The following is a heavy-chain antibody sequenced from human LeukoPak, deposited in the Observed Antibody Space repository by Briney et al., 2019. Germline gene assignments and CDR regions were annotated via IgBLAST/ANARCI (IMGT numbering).Heavy chain of an antibody. CDR2: IYWDDDK. V-gene: IGHV2-5*08. D-gene: IGHD3-22*01. CDR1: GGSISSYYW. Sequence: TLSLTCTVSGGSISSYYWSWIRQPPGKGLEWLALIYWDDDKRYSPSLKNRLTITKDTSKNQVVLTMTNVDPVDTATYYCARLYYYDTTGHYRPFDHWGQGTLVTVSS. J-gene: IGHJ4*02. CDR3: ARLYYYDTTGHYRPFDH.